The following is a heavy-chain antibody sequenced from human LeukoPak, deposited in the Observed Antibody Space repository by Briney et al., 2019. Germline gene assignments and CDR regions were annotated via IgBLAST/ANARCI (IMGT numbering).Heavy chain of an antibody. CDR3: ARVEGMEWFGELLSAFDI. V-gene: IGHV3-20*04. Sequence: GGSLRLSCAASGFTFDDYGMSWVRQAPGKGLEWVSGINCNGGSTGYADSVKGRFTISRDNSKNTLYLQMNSLRAEDTALYYCARVEGMEWFGELLSAFDIWGQGRMVTVS. J-gene: IGHJ3*02. CDR2: INCNGGST. D-gene: IGHD3-10*01. CDR1: GFTFDDYG.